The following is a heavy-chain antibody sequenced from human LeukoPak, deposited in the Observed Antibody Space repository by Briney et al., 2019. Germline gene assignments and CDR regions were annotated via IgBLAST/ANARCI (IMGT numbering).Heavy chain of an antibody. Sequence: SETLSLTCTVSGGSISSYYWSWIRQPPGKGLEWIGYIYYSGSTNYNPSLKSRVTISVDTSKNQFSLKLSSVTAADTAVYYCARRPLRYFDWLSDSDAFDIWGQGTMVTVSS. D-gene: IGHD3-9*01. J-gene: IGHJ3*02. CDR2: IYYSGST. V-gene: IGHV4-59*08. CDR1: GGSISSYY. CDR3: ARRPLRYFDWLSDSDAFDI.